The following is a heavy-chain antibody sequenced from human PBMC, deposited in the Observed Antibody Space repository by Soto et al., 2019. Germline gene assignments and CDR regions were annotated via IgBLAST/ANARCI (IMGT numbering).Heavy chain of an antibody. V-gene: IGHV4-34*01. CDR1: GGSFIGYY. D-gene: IGHD3-10*01. Sequence: SETLCLTCAVYGGSFIGYYWSWIRQPPGKGLEWIGEINHSGSTNYNPSLKSRVTISVDTSKNQFSLKLSSVTAADTAVYYCARAYGSGGNYYYYCMDVWGKGTTVSVSS. CDR3: ARAYGSGGNYYYYCMDV. CDR2: INHSGST. J-gene: IGHJ6*03.